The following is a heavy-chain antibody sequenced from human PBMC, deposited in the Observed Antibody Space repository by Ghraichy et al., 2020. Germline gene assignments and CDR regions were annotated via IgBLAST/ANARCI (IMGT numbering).Heavy chain of an antibody. CDR2: VYYIGIT. CDR3: ARDPDSQGSRGMDV. D-gene: IGHD3-10*01. J-gene: IGHJ6*02. CDR1: GASISSYY. V-gene: IGHV4-59*01. Sequence: SETLSLTCTVSGASISSYYCNWIRQPPGKGLEWIGYVYYIGITNYNPSLKGRVTISVDTSKNQCSLKVTSVTAADTAVYYCARDPDSQGSRGMDVWGQGTTVTVSS.